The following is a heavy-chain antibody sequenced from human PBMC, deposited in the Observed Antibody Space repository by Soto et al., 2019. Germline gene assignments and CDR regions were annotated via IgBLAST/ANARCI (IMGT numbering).Heavy chain of an antibody. CDR2: ISYDGSNK. CDR3: ARDQYGDYRYYFDY. D-gene: IGHD4-17*01. V-gene: IGHV3-30-3*01. Sequence: QVQLVESGGGVVQPGRSLRLSCAASGFTFSSYAMHWVRQAPGKGLEWVAVISYDGSNKYYADSVKGRFTISRDNSKNTLYLQMNSLRAEDTAVYYCARDQYGDYRYYFDYWGQGTLVTVSS. J-gene: IGHJ4*02. CDR1: GFTFSSYA.